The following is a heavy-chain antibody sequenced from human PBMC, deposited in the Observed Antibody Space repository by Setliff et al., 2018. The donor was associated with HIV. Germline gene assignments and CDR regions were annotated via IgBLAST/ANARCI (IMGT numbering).Heavy chain of an antibody. CDR3: ARPRYTYGTPPAFDI. J-gene: IGHJ3*02. Sequence: SETLSLTCAVFGGSFTDIGGSFTDYYWIWIRQPPGKGLEWIGEINHSGSTHYNPSLKSRFTISVDTSKNQFSLKVNSVTAADTAVYYCARPRYTYGTPPAFDIWGRGTVVTVSS. D-gene: IGHD5-18*01. CDR1: GGSFTDIGGSFTDYY. V-gene: IGHV4-34*01. CDR2: INHSGST.